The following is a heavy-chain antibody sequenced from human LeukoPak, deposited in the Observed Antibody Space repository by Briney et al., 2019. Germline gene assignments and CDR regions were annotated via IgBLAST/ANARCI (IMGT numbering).Heavy chain of an antibody. V-gene: IGHV1-8*01. J-gene: IGHJ5*02. CDR2: MNPNSGNT. D-gene: IGHD6-13*01. CDR3: AREATYSSSWHNWFDP. CDR1: GYTFTSYD. Sequence: ASVKVSCKASGYTFTSYDINWVRQATGQGLEWMGWMNPNSGNTGYAQKFQGRVTMTRNTSISTAYMELSSLRSEDTAVYYCAREATYSSSWHNWFDPWGQGTLVTVSS.